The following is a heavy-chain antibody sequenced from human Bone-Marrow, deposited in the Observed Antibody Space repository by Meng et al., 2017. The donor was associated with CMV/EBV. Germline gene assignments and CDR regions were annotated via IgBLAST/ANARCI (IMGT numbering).Heavy chain of an antibody. CDR3: AKELFLYSSSSPVDY. CDR1: GFTFSSYG. V-gene: IGHV3-33*06. J-gene: IGHJ4*02. CDR2: IWYDGSNK. Sequence: GESLKISCAASGFTFSSYGMHWVRQAPGKGLEWVAVIWYDGSNKYYADSVKGRFTISRDNSKNTLYLQMNSLRAEDTAVYYCAKELFLYSSSSPVDYWGQGTLVTVSS. D-gene: IGHD6-6*01.